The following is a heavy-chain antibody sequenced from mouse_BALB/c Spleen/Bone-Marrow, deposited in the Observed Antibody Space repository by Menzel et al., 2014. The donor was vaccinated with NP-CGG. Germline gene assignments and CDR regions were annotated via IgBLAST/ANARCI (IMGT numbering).Heavy chain of an antibody. CDR1: GYAFTIYL. CDR3: ARLGRDYFDY. CDR2: INPGSGGS. D-gene: IGHD4-1*01. Sequence: VQLQQSGAELVRPGTSVKVSCKASGYAFTIYLIEWIKQRPGQGLKWIGVINPGSGGSNYNEKFKGKATLTADKSSSTAYMQLSSLTSDDSAVYFCARLGRDYFDYWGQGTTLTVSS. J-gene: IGHJ2*01. V-gene: IGHV1-54*01.